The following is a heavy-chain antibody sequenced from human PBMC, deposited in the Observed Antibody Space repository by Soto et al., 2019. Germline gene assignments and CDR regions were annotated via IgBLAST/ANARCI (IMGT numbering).Heavy chain of an antibody. CDR3: AFGFWSGLYYYGMDV. D-gene: IGHD3-3*01. J-gene: IGHJ6*02. CDR1: GDSISSNGYY. V-gene: IGHV4-31*03. Sequence: PSETLSLTCTVSGDSISSNGYYWSWIRQHPGKGLEWIGYIYYSGSTYYNPSLKSRVTISLDTSKKQFSLKLSSVTAADTAVYYCAFGFWSGLYYYGMDVWGQGTTVTVSS. CDR2: IYYSGST.